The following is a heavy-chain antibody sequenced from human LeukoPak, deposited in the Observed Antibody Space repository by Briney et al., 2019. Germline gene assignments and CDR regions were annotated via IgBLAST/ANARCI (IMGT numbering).Heavy chain of an antibody. J-gene: IGHJ4*02. Sequence: PGGSLRLSCAASGFTFSSYAMSWVRQAPGKGLEWVSVISGSGGSTYYADSVKGRFTISRDSYKNTLYLQMNSLRDEDTAVYYCAKVLSGGYSGFDYWGQGTLVTVFS. D-gene: IGHD1-26*01. CDR2: ISGSGGST. CDR3: AKVLSGGYSGFDY. V-gene: IGHV3-23*01. CDR1: GFTFSSYA.